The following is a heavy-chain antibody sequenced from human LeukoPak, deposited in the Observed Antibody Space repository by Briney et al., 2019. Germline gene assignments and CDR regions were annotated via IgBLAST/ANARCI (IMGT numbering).Heavy chain of an antibody. CDR3: ARGYDYVWGSYRLRGNFVDY. Sequence: GGSLRLSCAASGFTFSSYSMNWGRQAPGKGLEWVSSISSSSSYIYYADSVKGRFTISRDNAKNSLYLQMNSLRAEDTAVYYCARGYDYVWGSYRLRGNFVDYWGQGTLVTVSS. CDR1: GFTFSSYS. V-gene: IGHV3-21*01. D-gene: IGHD3-16*02. CDR2: ISSSSSYI. J-gene: IGHJ4*02.